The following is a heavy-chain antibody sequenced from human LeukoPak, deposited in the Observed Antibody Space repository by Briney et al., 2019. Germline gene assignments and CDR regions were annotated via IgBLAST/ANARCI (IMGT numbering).Heavy chain of an antibody. D-gene: IGHD6-19*01. CDR3: ARSKNSSSGWTNFDY. V-gene: IGHV4-61*05. CDR2: IYYSGST. CDR1: GGSISSSSYY. J-gene: IGHJ4*02. Sequence: PSETLSLTCTVSGGSISSSSYYWGWIRQPPGKGLEWIGYIYYSGSTNYNPSLKSRVTISVDTSKNQFSLKLSSVTAADTAVYYCARSKNSSSGWTNFDYWGQGTLVTVSS.